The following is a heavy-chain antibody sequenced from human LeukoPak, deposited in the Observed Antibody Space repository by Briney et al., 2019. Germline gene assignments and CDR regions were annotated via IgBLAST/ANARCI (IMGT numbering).Heavy chain of an antibody. V-gene: IGHV1-69*04. Sequence: SVKVSCKASGGTFSSYAISWVRQAPGKGLEWMGRIIPIFGIANYAQKFQGRVTITADKSTSTAYMELSSLRSEDTAVYYCARESSTGHFDYWGQGTLVTVSS. CDR2: IIPIFGIA. CDR3: ARESSTGHFDY. CDR1: GGTFSSYA. D-gene: IGHD4-17*01. J-gene: IGHJ4*02.